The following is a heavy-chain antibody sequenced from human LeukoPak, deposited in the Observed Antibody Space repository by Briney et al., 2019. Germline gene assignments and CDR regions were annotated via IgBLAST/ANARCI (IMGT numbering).Heavy chain of an antibody. J-gene: IGHJ3*02. Sequence: SSETLSLTCTVSGGSISSSSYYWGWIRQPPGKGLEWIGSIYYSGSTYYNPSLKSRVPISVDTPKNQFSLKLSSVTAADTAGYYCARHTLSKESPDAFDIWGQGTMVTVSS. CDR1: GGSISSSSYY. D-gene: IGHD2/OR15-2a*01. CDR3: ARHTLSKESPDAFDI. V-gene: IGHV4-39*01. CDR2: IYYSGST.